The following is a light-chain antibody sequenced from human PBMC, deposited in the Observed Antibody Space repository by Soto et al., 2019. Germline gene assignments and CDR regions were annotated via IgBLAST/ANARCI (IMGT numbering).Light chain of an antibody. V-gene: IGKV3-11*01. CDR2: DAS. J-gene: IGKJ4*01. CDR1: QGVSTY. CDR3: QQRSNWPPLT. Sequence: EIVLSQSPATLSLSPGERATLSCRASQGVSTYLAWYQQKPGQAPRLLIYDASTRATGIPARFSGSGSGTDFTLTISSLEPEDFAVYYCQQRSNWPPLTFGGGTKVEIK.